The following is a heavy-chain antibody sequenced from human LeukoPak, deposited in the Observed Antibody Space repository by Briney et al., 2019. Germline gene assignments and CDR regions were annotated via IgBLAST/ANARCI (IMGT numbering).Heavy chain of an antibody. CDR1: GYSFTSYW. D-gene: IGHD2-21*01. V-gene: IGHV5-51*01. J-gene: IGHJ5*02. Sequence: SGESLKISCKGSGYSFTSYWIGWVRQMPGKGLEWMGIIYPGDSDTRYSPSFQGQVTISADKSISTAYLQWSSLKASDTAMYYCARRPAYCGGDCPNWFDPWGQGTLVTVSS. CDR3: ARRPAYCGGDCPNWFDP. CDR2: IYPGDSDT.